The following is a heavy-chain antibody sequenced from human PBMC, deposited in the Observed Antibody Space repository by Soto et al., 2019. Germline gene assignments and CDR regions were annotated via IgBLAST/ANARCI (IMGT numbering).Heavy chain of an antibody. Sequence: EVQLVESGGGLVQPGRSLRLSCAASGFTFDDYAMHWVRQVPGKGLEWVSGINWNSGSIGYGDSVKGRFAISRDNAKNSLHLQMNSQSAEDTAFYYCVKDESINWYSGHFRHWGQGTPVTVSS. V-gene: IGHV3-9*01. CDR3: VKDESINWYSGHFRH. CDR1: GFTFDDYA. D-gene: IGHD6-13*01. J-gene: IGHJ1*01. CDR2: INWNSGSI.